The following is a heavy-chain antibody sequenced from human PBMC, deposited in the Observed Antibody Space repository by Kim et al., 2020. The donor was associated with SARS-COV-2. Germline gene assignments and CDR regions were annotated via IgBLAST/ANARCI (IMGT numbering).Heavy chain of an antibody. CDR3: VKDLTGYYIGSDAFDI. J-gene: IGHJ3*02. D-gene: IGHD3-9*01. V-gene: IGHV3-64D*09. CDR1: GFTFSSYA. CDR2: ISSNGGST. Sequence: GGSLRLSCSASGFTFSSYAMHWVRQAPGKGLEYVSAISSNGGSTYYADSVKGRFTISRDNSKNTLYLQMSSLRAEDTAVYYCVKDLTGYYIGSDAFDIWGQGTMVTVSS.